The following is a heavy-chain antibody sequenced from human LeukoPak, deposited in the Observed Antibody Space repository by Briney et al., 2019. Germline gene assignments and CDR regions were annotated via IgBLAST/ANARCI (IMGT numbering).Heavy chain of an antibody. CDR3: AKSRYCSSTSWSEPRLYDYNGMDV. CDR1: GFTLSSYG. D-gene: IGHD2-2*01. J-gene: IGHJ6*04. CDR2: ISYDGSNK. V-gene: IGHV3-30*18. Sequence: GGSLRLSCAASGFTLSSYGMHWVRQAPGKGLEWVAVISYDGSNKYYADSVKGRCTISRDTSKNTLYMQMNSLRAEDTAVYYCAKSRYCSSTSWSEPRLYDYNGMDVWGEGTTVTVSS.